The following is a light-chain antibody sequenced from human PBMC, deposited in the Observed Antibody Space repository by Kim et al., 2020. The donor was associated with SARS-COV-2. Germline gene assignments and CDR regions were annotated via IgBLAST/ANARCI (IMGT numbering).Light chain of an antibody. CDR1: ALPKKY. CDR3: YSTDSSGNHRV. J-gene: IGLJ3*02. V-gene: IGLV3-10*01. Sequence: SYELTQPPSVSVPPGQTARITCSGDALPKKYAYWYQQKSGQAPALVIYEDTKRPSGIPERFSGSGSGTMATLTIRGAQVEDEGDYYCYSTDSSGNHRVFGGGTQLTVL. CDR2: EDT.